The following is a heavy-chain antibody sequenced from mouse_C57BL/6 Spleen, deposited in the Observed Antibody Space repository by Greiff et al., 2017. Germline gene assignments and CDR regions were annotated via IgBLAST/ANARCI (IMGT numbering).Heavy chain of an antibody. J-gene: IGHJ3*01. D-gene: IGHD2-12*01. CDR1: GFNIKDYY. V-gene: IGHV14-1*01. CDR3: AAWGIVTTGAY. Sequence: EVQLQQSGAELVRPGASVKLSCTASGFNIKDYYMHWVKQRTEQGLEWIGRIDPEDGDTEYAPKFQGKATLTADTSSNTADLQLSSLTSEDTAVYYCAAWGIVTTGAYWGQGTLVTVSA. CDR2: IDPEDGDT.